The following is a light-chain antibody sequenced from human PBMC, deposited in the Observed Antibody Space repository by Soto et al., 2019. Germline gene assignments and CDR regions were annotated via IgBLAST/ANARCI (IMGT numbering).Light chain of an antibody. Sequence: RVITQSPDTLSVSPGERATLSCRASETVRSNLAWYQQKPGQAPRLLIYAASTRATGIPARFIGNGSGTEFTLTISSLQSEDFAVYYCQYYYESSPFGRGTKVDI. J-gene: IGKJ4*01. V-gene: IGKV3D-15*01. CDR1: ETVRSN. CDR2: AAS. CDR3: QYYYESSP.